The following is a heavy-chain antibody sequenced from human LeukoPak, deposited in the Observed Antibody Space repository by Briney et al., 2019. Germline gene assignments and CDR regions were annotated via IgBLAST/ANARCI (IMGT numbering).Heavy chain of an antibody. J-gene: IGHJ4*02. CDR1: GSMYNYY. V-gene: IGHV4-59*08. D-gene: IGHD1-26*01. Sequence: SETLSLTCTVSGSMYNYYWSWIRQPPGKGLEWIEYIHYNGITNYNPSLKSRVTMSLDTSKNQVSLKLNSVTAADTAVYYCARHISSGGTYAHFDYWGQGTLVTVSS. CDR2: IHYNGIT. CDR3: ARHISSGGTYAHFDY.